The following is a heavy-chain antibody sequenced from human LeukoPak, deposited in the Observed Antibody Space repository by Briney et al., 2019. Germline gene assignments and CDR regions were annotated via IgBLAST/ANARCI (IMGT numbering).Heavy chain of an antibody. CDR3: ARPGCPPSWSSMDV. Sequence: SETLSLTCAVYGGSFSGYYWSWIRQPPGKGLEWIGEINHSGSTNYNPSLKSRVTISVDTSQNQISLRLSSVTAADTAVYYCARPGCPPSWSSMDVWGKGTTVTVSS. CDR2: INHSGST. D-gene: IGHD3-9*01. J-gene: IGHJ6*03. V-gene: IGHV4-34*01. CDR1: GGSFSGYY.